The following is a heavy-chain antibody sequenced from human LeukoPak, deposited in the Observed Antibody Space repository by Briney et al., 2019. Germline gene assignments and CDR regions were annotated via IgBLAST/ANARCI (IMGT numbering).Heavy chain of an antibody. V-gene: IGHV4-39*01. CDR3: ARQLWFGEFHFDY. CDR2: VHYNGDT. D-gene: IGHD3-10*01. J-gene: IGHJ4*02. CDR1: GGSISNSNYY. Sequence: SETLSLTCTVSGGSISNSNYYWGWIRQPPGQGLEWIVSVHYNGDTYYNPSLQSRVTISVDTSKNQFSLKLTSVTAADTAVYYCARQLWFGEFHFDYWGQGSLVTVSS.